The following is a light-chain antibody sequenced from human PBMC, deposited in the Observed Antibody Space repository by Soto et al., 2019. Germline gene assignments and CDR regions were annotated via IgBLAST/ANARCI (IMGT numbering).Light chain of an antibody. CDR3: SSYTANSVTLYV. Sequence: QSALTQPASVSGSPGQSITISCTGTSRDSAASNFVSWYQQRPGKAPKVMIYEVSNRPSGVSNRFSGSKSGTTASLTISGLQAEDEADYYCSSYTANSVTLYVFGTGTKVTVL. J-gene: IGLJ1*01. V-gene: IGLV2-14*01. CDR2: EVS. CDR1: SRDSAASNF.